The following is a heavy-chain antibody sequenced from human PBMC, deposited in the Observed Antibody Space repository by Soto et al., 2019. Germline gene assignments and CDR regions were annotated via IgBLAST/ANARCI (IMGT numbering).Heavy chain of an antibody. CDR1: GYTITRYG. CDR2: ISAYNGNT. CDR3: ARDQPYYYDSSGYYYLYFDY. Sequence: ASVKVSCKTSGYTITRYGVSWVRQAPGQGLEWMGWISAYNGNTNYAQKLQGRVTMTTDTSTSTAYMELRSLRSDDTAVYYCARDQPYYYDSSGYYYLYFDYWGQGTLVTVSS. J-gene: IGHJ4*02. V-gene: IGHV1-18*01. D-gene: IGHD3-22*01.